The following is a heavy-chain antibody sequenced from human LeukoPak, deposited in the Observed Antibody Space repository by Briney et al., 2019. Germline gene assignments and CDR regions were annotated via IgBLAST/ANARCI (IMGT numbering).Heavy chain of an antibody. J-gene: IGHJ6*04. CDR2: IIPILGIA. D-gene: IGHD2-2*01. CDR1: GGTFSSYA. Sequence: SVKVSCKASGGTFSSYAISWVRQAPGQGLEWVGRIIPILGIANYAQKFQGRVTITADKSTSTAYMELSSLRSEDTAVYYCARVGGYCSSTSCLDVWGKGTTVTVSS. CDR3: ARVGGYCSSTSCLDV. V-gene: IGHV1-69*04.